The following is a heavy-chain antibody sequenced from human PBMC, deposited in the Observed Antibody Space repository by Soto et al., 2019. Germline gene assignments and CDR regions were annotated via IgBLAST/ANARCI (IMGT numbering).Heavy chain of an antibody. J-gene: IGHJ6*02. Sequence: ASETLSLTCTVSGGSISSSSYYWGWIRQPPGKGLEWIGSIYYSGSTYYNPSLKSRVTISVDTSKNQFSLKLSSVTAADTAVYYCARLRPISSSWYGYYYYGMDVWGQGTTVTVSS. D-gene: IGHD6-13*01. CDR3: ARLRPISSSWYGYYYYGMDV. CDR1: GGSISSSSYY. CDR2: IYYSGST. V-gene: IGHV4-39*01.